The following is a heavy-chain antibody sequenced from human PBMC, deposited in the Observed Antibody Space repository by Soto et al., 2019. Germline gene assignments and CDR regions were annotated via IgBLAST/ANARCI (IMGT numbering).Heavy chain of an antibody. Sequence: GESLKISCKGSGYSFTSYWISWVRQMPGKGLEWMGRIDPSDSYTNYSPSFQGHVTISADKSISTAYPQWSSLKASDTAMYYCARSDYSSSYYYYYGMDVWGQGTTVTVSS. D-gene: IGHD6-6*01. CDR1: GYSFTSYW. CDR3: ARSDYSSSYYYYYGMDV. V-gene: IGHV5-10-1*01. CDR2: IDPSDSYT. J-gene: IGHJ6*02.